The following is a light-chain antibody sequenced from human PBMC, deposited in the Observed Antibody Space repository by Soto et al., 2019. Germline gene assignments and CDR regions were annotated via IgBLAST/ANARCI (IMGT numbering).Light chain of an antibody. CDR1: SSDVGAYYF. CDR3: SSYTSTNTPYV. Sequence: QSVLTQPVSVYGFSGQSITISCTGSSSDVGAYYFVSWYKHRPGKAPKLILYEVTTRPSGISSRFSGSKSGNTASLTISGLQADDEAYYYCSSYTSTNTPYVFGTGTKVTVL. J-gene: IGLJ1*01. V-gene: IGLV2-14*01. CDR2: EVT.